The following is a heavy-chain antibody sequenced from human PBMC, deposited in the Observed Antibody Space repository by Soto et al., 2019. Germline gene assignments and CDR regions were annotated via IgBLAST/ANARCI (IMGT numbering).Heavy chain of an antibody. J-gene: IGHJ6*02. CDR3: TTWDGYAEV. CDR2: IDAGSGKI. CDR1: AFTFGTYG. Sequence: EVLLLESGGGLVQPGGSLRLSCAASAFTFGTYGTTWVRQAPGRGLEWVSGIDAGSGKIFYADSVKGRFIISRDNSKNTLSLQMTRLSDVDTAIYYCTTWDGYAEVWCQGTTVTVSS. V-gene: IGHV3-23*03. D-gene: IGHD2-15*01.